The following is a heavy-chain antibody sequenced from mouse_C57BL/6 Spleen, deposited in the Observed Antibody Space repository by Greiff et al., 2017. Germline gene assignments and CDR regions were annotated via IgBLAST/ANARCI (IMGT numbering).Heavy chain of an antibody. J-gene: IGHJ4*01. V-gene: IGHV1-64*01. Sequence: QVQLQQSGAELVKPGASVKLSCKASGYTFTSYWMHWVKQRPGQGLEWIGMIHPNSGSTNYNEKFKSKATLTVDKSSSTAYMQLSSLTSEDAAVYCCAREGGYDDRGAMDYWGQGTSVTVSS. CDR1: GYTFTSYW. CDR3: AREGGYDDRGAMDY. D-gene: IGHD2-2*01. CDR2: IHPNSGST.